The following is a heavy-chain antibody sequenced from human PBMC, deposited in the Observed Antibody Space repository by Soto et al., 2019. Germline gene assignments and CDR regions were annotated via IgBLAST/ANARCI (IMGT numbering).Heavy chain of an antibody. V-gene: IGHV3-23*01. CDR2: ISGSGGST. D-gene: IGHD4-17*01. CDR1: GFTFSSYA. CDR3: AKDVAPARYTVATVTSIDV. Sequence: GGSLRLSCAASGFTFSSYAMSWVRQAPGKGLEWVSAISGSGGSTYYADSVKGRFTISRDNSKNTLYLQMNSLRAEDTAVYYSAKDVAPARYTVATVTSIDVWGQGTTVTVSS. J-gene: IGHJ6*02.